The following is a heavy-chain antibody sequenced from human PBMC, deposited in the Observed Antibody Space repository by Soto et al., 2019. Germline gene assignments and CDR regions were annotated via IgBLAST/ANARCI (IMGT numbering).Heavy chain of an antibody. Sequence: SETLSLTCTVSGGSISSGDYYWSWIRQPPGKGLEWIGYIYYSGSTYYNPSLKSRVTTSVDKSKNQFSLRLNSVTAADTAVYYCASKRATKVNWFDHWGQGTLVTVSS. V-gene: IGHV4-30-4*01. CDR3: ASKRATKVNWFDH. CDR2: IYYSGST. CDR1: GGSISSGDYY. D-gene: IGHD5-12*01. J-gene: IGHJ5*02.